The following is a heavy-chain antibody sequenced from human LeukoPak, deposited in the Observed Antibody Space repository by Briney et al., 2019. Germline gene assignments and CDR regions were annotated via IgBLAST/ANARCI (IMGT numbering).Heavy chain of an antibody. Sequence: PSQTLSLTCTVSGGSISSGGYYWSWIRQHPGKGLEWIGYIYYSGSTYYNPSLKSRVTISVDTSRNQFSLKLSSVTAADTAVYYCARSADYGDYVDWFDPWGQGTLVTVSS. J-gene: IGHJ5*02. CDR3: ARSADYGDYVDWFDP. D-gene: IGHD4-17*01. CDR1: GGSISSGGYY. V-gene: IGHV4-31*03. CDR2: IYYSGST.